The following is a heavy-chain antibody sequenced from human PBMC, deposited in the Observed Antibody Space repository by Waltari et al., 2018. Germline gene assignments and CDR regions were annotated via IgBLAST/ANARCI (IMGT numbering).Heavy chain of an antibody. CDR2: INHSGST. CDR1: GGSSSGYY. CDR3: ARGVVVGPYYFDY. V-gene: IGHV4-34*01. D-gene: IGHD3-22*01. J-gene: IGHJ4*02. Sequence: QVQLQQGGAGLLKPSETLSLTCAVYGGSSSGYYWSWIRQPPGKGLEWIGEINHSGSTNYNPSLKSRVTISVDTSKNQFSLKLSSVTAADTAVYYCARGVVVGPYYFDYWGQGTLVTVSS.